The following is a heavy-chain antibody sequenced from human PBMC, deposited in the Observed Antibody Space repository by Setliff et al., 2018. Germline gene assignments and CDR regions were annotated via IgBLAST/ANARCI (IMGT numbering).Heavy chain of an antibody. CDR1: GFAFNNAW. CDR2: IKSKSDGETV. J-gene: IGHJ5*02. V-gene: IGHV3-15*01. CDR3: VKLVPQAISSDP. D-gene: IGHD3-10*01. Sequence: PGGSLRLSCAASGFAFNNAWMNWVRQAPGKGLEWVGRIKSKSDGETVDYAAPVKGRFTISRDDSKNTLYLQMNSLKTEDTAVYYCVKLVPQAISSDPWGQGTLVTVSS.